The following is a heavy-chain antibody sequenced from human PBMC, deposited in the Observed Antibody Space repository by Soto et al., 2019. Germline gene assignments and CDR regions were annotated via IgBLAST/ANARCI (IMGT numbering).Heavy chain of an antibody. CDR1: GFAFRTYT. D-gene: IGHD2-2*02. CDR2: IRGFSPYT. J-gene: IGHJ4*02. V-gene: IGHV3-21*04. Sequence: AGGSLRLSCISSGFAFRTYTMNWVRQAPGKGLEWVSGIRGFSPYTFYAESVKGRFTVSRANSKNTLYLQMNSLRAEDTAVYYCANVPIWCSSTSCYTEGFDYWGQGTLVTVSS. CDR3: ANVPIWCSSTSCYTEGFDY.